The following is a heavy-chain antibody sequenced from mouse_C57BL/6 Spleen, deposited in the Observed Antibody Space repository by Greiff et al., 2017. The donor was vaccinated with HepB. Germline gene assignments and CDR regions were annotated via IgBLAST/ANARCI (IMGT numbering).Heavy chain of an antibody. CDR2: ISSGSSTI. J-gene: IGHJ2*01. V-gene: IGHV5-17*01. CDR1: GFTFSDYG. CDR3: ARKDYYFDY. Sequence: EVKLEESGGGLVKPGGSLKLSCAASGFTFSDYGMHWVRQAPEKGLEWVAYISSGSSTIYYADTVKGRYTISRDNAKNTPFLQMTSLRSEDTAMYYCARKDYYFDYWGQGTTLTVSS.